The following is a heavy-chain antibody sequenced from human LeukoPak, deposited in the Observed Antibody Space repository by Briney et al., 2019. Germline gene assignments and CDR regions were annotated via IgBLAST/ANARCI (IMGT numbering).Heavy chain of an antibody. D-gene: IGHD3-22*01. CDR3: ARGSYDSSGHCFDY. J-gene: IGHJ4*02. CDR1: GGSISSYY. CDR2: IYYIGST. Sequence: WGTLSLTCTVSGGSISSYYWSWIRQPPGKGREWIGYIYYIGSTNYNPSLKSRVTISIDTSTSEFSLKLSSVTAADTAVYYCARGSYDSSGHCFDYWGQGTLVTVSS. V-gene: IGHV4-59*01.